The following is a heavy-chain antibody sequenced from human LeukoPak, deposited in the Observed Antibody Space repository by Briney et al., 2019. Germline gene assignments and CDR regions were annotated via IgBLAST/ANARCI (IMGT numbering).Heavy chain of an antibody. Sequence: GGSLRLSCAASGFTFSRFWIYWVRHAPGKGLVWVSRINGEGSETIYAASVKGRFTISRDNAKNTLYLQMNSLRAEDTAVYYCARVRMGDDFNPFDYWGQGTLVTVSS. CDR1: GFTFSRFW. D-gene: IGHD3-16*01. CDR3: ARVRMGDDFNPFDY. J-gene: IGHJ4*02. V-gene: IGHV3-74*01. CDR2: INGEGSET.